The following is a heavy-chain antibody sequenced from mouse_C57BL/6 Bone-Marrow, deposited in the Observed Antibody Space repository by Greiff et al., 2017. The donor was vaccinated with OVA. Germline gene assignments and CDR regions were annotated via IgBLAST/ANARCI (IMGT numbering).Heavy chain of an antibody. J-gene: IGHJ2*01. CDR2: IDPENGDT. CDR1: GFNIKDYY. CDR3: TTLTNYYGSPYY. D-gene: IGHD1-1*01. V-gene: IGHV14-4*01. Sequence: VQLQQSGAELVRPGASVKLSCTASGFNIKDYYMHWVKQRPEQGLEWIGRIDPENGDTEYASKFQGKATITADTSSNTAYLQLSSLTSEDTAVYYCTTLTNYYGSPYYWGQGTTLTVSS.